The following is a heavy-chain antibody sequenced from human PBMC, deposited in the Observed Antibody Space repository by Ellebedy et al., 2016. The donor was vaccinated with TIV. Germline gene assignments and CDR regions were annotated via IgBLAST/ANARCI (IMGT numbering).Heavy chain of an antibody. CDR2: IYYSGYT. CDR3: ARAVLSSGDYDYYSYYYMDV. V-gene: IGHV4-39*01. CDR1: GGSISSNNCY. J-gene: IGHJ6*03. D-gene: IGHD3-22*01. Sequence: SETLSLXXTVSGGSISSNNCYWGWIRQPPGKGLEWIGNIYYSGYTYYNPSLKSRVTISVDTSKNQFSLKLSSLTAADTAVYFCARAVLSSGDYDYYSYYYMDVWGKGTTVTVSS.